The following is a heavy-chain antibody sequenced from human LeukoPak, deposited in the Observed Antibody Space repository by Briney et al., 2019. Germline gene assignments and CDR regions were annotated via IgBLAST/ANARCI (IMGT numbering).Heavy chain of an antibody. V-gene: IGHV3-23*01. CDR2: ISSSGVTT. J-gene: IGHJ4*02. D-gene: IGHD4-17*01. Sequence: PGGSLRLSCGVSAITFSAHAMSWVRQAPGKGLDWVSGISSSGVTTYYADSAKGRFTISRDNSKDTLYLQMNSLRAEDPAVYYCVLRSTVTKSFDYWGQGSLVTVSS. CDR3: VLRSTVTKSFDY. CDR1: AITFSAHA.